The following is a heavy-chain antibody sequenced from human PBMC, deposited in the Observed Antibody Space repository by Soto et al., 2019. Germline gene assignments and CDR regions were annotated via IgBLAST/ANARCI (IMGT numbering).Heavy chain of an antibody. D-gene: IGHD1-26*01. V-gene: IGHV3-23*01. CDR3: AKDDGRDYYYYGMDV. CDR2: ISGSGGST. Sequence: EVQLLESGGGLVQPGGSLRLSCAASRFTFSSYAMSWVRQAPGKGLEWVSAISGSGGSTYYADSVKGRFTISRDNSKNTLYLQMNSLRAEDTAVYYCAKDDGRDYYYYGMDVWGQGTTVTVSS. CDR1: RFTFSSYA. J-gene: IGHJ6*02.